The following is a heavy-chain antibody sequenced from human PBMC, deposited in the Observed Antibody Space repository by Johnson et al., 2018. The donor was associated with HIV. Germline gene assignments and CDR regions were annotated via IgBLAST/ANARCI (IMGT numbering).Heavy chain of an antibody. CDR1: GFTVSSNY. V-gene: IGHV3-53*01. Sequence: VQLVESGGGLIQPGGSLRLSCAASGFTVSSNYMSWVRQAPGKGLEWVSVIYSGGSTYYADSVKGRFTISRDDSKNTLYLQRNSLSAEDTAVYYCARGGGTYLEPFDIWGQGTMVTVSS. J-gene: IGHJ3*02. CDR3: ARGGGTYLEPFDI. D-gene: IGHD1-26*01. CDR2: IYSGGST.